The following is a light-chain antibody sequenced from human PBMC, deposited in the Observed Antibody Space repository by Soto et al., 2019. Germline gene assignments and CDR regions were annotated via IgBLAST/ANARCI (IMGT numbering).Light chain of an antibody. Sequence: QPVLTQPASVSGSPGQSITISCTGTSSDIGGYKYVSWYQQHPGRVPKLMIYGVTNRPSGVSSRFSGSKSGNTASLTISGLQVEDEGHYYCASYTSSSSVVFGGGTKLTVL. V-gene: IGLV2-14*01. CDR3: ASYTSSSSVV. CDR2: GVT. CDR1: SSDIGGYKY. J-gene: IGLJ2*01.